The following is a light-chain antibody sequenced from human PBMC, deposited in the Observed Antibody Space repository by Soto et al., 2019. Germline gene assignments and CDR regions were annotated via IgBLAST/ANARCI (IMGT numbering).Light chain of an antibody. CDR3: SSYTSSSTGV. Sequence: QSVLTQPASVSGSPGQSITISCTGTSSDVGGYKYVSWYQQHPGKAPKLMIYDVSNWPSGVSNRFSGSKSGNTASLIISGLQAEDEADYYCSSYTSSSTGVIGGGTKLTV. CDR2: DVS. CDR1: SSDVGGYKY. J-gene: IGLJ3*02. V-gene: IGLV2-14*03.